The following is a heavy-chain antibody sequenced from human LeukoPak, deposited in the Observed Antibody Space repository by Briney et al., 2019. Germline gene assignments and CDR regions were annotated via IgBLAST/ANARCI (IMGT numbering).Heavy chain of an antibody. D-gene: IGHD3-10*01. CDR3: ARGGRVRFGT. CDR1: GGSFSGYY. Sequence: SETLSLTCAVYGGSFSGYYWSWIRQPPGKGLEWIGEINHSGSTNYNPSLKSRVTISVDTSKNQFSLKLSSVTAADTAVYYCARGGRVRFGTWAQGTLVTVSS. CDR2: INHSGST. J-gene: IGHJ5*02. V-gene: IGHV4-34*01.